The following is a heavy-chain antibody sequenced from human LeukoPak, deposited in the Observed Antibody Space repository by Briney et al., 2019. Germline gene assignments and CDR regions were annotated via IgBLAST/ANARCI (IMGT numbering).Heavy chain of an antibody. J-gene: IGHJ4*02. Sequence: GGSLRLSCAASGFTFSDYYMSWIRQAPGKGLEWVSYISSSGSTIYYADSVKGRFTISRDNAKNSLYLQMNSLRAEDTAVYYCARDLFSSSSNDPINYFDYWGQGTLVTVSS. V-gene: IGHV3-11*01. CDR1: GFTFSDYY. CDR3: ARDLFSSSSNDPINYFDY. D-gene: IGHD6-6*01. CDR2: ISSSGSTI.